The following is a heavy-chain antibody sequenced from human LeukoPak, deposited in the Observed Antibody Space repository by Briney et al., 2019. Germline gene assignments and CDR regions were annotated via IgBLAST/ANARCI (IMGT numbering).Heavy chain of an antibody. J-gene: IGHJ4*02. D-gene: IGHD7-27*01. Sequence: PSETLSLTCTVSSDSISSYYWSWIRQPPGKGLEWIGYIYYSGSTNYNPSLKSRVTISVDTSKNQFSLKLNSVTAADTAVYYCASRKLGNDYWGQGTLVTVSS. CDR1: SDSISSYY. CDR3: ASRKLGNDY. V-gene: IGHV4-59*01. CDR2: IYYSGST.